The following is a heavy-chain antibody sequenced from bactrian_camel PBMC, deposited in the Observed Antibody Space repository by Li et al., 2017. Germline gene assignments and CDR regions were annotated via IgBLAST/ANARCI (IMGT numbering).Heavy chain of an antibody. J-gene: IGHJ4*01. CDR3: AAVAEGRTVEGGVSLWTLFESGF. CDR1: GFISSSLY. D-gene: IGHD7*01. CDR2: IDNAGSAT. V-gene: IGHV3S28*01. Sequence: QLVESGGDSVQAGGSLRLSCVASGFISSSLYMAWFRQAPGKGREGVAAIDNAGSATYTYAVQGRFTISKDNAKNTLYLQMNSLRPEDTAMYYCAAVAEGRTVEGGVSLWTLFESGFWGQGTQ.